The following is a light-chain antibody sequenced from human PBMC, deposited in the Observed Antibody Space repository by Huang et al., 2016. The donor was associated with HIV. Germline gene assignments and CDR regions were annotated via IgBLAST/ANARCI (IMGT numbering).Light chain of an antibody. J-gene: IGKJ1*01. V-gene: IGKV3-15*01. Sequence: EIVMTQSPATLSVSPGERATLSCRASQSVSNNLAWYQQKPGQAPRLLIYGASTRATGIPAKFSGSGSGTEFILTISSLQSEDVAVYYCQQFNNWPWTFGQGTKVEIK. CDR1: QSVSNN. CDR2: GAS. CDR3: QQFNNWPWT.